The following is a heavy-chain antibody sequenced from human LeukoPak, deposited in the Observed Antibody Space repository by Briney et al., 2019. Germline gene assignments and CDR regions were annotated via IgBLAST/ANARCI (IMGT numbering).Heavy chain of an antibody. J-gene: IGHJ4*02. Sequence: PSETLSLTCTVSGYSISSGYYWGWIRQPPGKGLEWIGSIYHSGSTYYNPSLKSRVTISVDTSKNQFSLKLSSVTAADTAVYYCARGVNSGYFDYCGQGTLVTVSS. CDR1: GYSISSGYY. CDR3: ARGVNSGYFDY. CDR2: IYHSGST. D-gene: IGHD1-26*01. V-gene: IGHV4-38-2*02.